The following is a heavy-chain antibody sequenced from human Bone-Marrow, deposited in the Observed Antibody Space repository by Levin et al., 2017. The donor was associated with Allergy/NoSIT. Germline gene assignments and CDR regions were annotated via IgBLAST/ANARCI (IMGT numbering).Heavy chain of an antibody. Sequence: SETLSLTCAVSGGSISSSNWWSWVRQPPGKGLEWIGEIYHSGSTNYNPSLKSRVTISVDKSKNQFSLKLSSVTAADTAVYYCARVSGMPGLRDAFDIWGQGTMVTVSS. CDR3: ARVSGMPGLRDAFDI. CDR2: IYHSGST. V-gene: IGHV4-4*02. CDR1: GGSISSSNW. D-gene: IGHD2-21*02. J-gene: IGHJ3*02.